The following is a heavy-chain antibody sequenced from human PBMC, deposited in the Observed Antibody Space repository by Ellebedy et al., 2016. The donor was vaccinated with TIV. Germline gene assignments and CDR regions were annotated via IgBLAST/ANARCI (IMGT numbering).Heavy chain of an antibody. CDR3: ASALMRPSNYYGLDV. J-gene: IGHJ6*02. CDR2: INPDNGNT. Sequence: AASVKVSCKASGYALTSYDIQWVRQATGQGLEWMGWINPDNGNTGYAQKFQGRVTMTRSASINTAFLELSSLKSEDTAVYYCASALMRPSNYYGLDVWGQGTTVTVSS. CDR1: GYALTSYD. D-gene: IGHD2-8*01. V-gene: IGHV1-8*01.